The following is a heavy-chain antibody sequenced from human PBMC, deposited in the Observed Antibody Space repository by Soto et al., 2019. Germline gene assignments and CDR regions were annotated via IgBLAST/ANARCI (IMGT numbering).Heavy chain of an antibody. D-gene: IGHD2-15*01. CDR2: IYYSGST. CDR3: AGFVVPASRNSDFDY. Sequence: SETLSLTCTVSGISVSTSDYYWGWVRQPPGKGLDWIGNIYYSGSTFYNPSIRSRVTLSVDTSKNQFSLRLNSVTVADTAVYFCAGFVVPASRNSDFDYWGQGTLVTVSS. J-gene: IGHJ4*02. V-gene: IGHV4-39*01. CDR1: GISVSTSDYY.